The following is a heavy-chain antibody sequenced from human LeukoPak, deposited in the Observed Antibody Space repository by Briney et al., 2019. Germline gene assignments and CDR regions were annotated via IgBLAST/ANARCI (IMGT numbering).Heavy chain of an antibody. D-gene: IGHD5-24*01. J-gene: IGHJ4*02. Sequence: ASVKVSCKASGYTFTGYYMHWVRQAPGQGLEWMGWINTNTGNPTYAQGFTGRFVFSLDTSVSTAYLQISSLKAEDTAVYYCVTRDGVSDGFFNFDYWGQGTLVTVSS. V-gene: IGHV7-4-1*02. CDR3: VTRDGVSDGFFNFDY. CDR1: GYTFTGYY. CDR2: INTNTGNP.